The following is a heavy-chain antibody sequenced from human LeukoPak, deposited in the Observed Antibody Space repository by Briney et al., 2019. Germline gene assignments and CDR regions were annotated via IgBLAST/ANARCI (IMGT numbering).Heavy chain of an antibody. CDR2: ISGSGGST. J-gene: IGHJ5*02. Sequence: GGSLRLSCAASGFTFSSYAMSWVRQAPGKGLEWVSAISGSGGSTYYADSVKGRFTISRDNSKNTLYLQMNSLRAEDTAVYYCAKVPSGLYDSSGYYRPYWFDPWGQGTLVTVSS. V-gene: IGHV3-23*01. D-gene: IGHD3-22*01. CDR3: AKVPSGLYDSSGYYRPYWFDP. CDR1: GFTFSSYA.